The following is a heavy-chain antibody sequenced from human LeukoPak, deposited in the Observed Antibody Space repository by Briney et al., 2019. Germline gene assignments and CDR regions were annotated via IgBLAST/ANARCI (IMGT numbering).Heavy chain of an antibody. CDR3: ARDHYDILTGYYFDP. J-gene: IGHJ5*02. Sequence: GGSLRLSCAASGFTFSSYEMNWVRQAPGKGLEWVSYISSSGSTIYYADSVKGRFTISRDNAKNSLYLQMNSLRAEDTAVYYCARDHYDILTGYYFDPWGRGTLVTVSS. V-gene: IGHV3-48*03. CDR1: GFTFSSYE. D-gene: IGHD3-9*01. CDR2: ISSSGSTI.